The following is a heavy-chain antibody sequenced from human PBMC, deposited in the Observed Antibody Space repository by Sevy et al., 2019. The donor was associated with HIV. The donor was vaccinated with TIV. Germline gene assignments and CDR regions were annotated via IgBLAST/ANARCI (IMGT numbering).Heavy chain of an antibody. J-gene: IGHJ6*02. CDR1: GFTFDDYA. V-gene: IGHV3-9*01. Sequence: GGSLRLSCAASGFTFDDYAMHWVRRAPGKGLEWVSGISWNSGSIGYADSVKGRFTISRDNAKNSLYLQMNSLRAEDTALYYCAKDIGYYYYGMDVWGQGTTVTVSS. CDR2: ISWNSGSI. CDR3: AKDIGYYYYGMDV.